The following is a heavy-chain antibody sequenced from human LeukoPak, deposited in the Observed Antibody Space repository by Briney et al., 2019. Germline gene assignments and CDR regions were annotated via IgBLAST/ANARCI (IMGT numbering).Heavy chain of an antibody. J-gene: IGHJ4*02. CDR2: ISAYNGNT. CDR3: ARGDIVVVPAAIPFDY. Sequence: GASVKVSCKASGYTFTSYGISWVRQAPGQGLEWMGWISAYNGNTNYAQKLQGRVTMTTDTSTSTAYMELRSLRSDDTAVYYCARGDIVVVPAAIPFDYWGQGTLVTVSS. CDR1: GYTFTSYG. V-gene: IGHV1-18*01. D-gene: IGHD2-2*02.